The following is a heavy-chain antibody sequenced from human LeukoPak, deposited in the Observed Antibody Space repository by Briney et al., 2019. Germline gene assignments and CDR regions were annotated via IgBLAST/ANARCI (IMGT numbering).Heavy chain of an antibody. CDR1: GVSISSYY. D-gene: IGHD3-3*01. CDR3: ARYFVEDFWSVYTPKFDH. V-gene: IGHV4-59*01. CDR2: IYYSGST. Sequence: SETLSLTCTVSGVSISSYYWSWIRQPQGKGLEWIGYIYYSGSTNYNPSLKSRVTISVDTSKNQFSLKLSSVTATVKAVYNCARYFVEDFWSVYTPKFDHWGQGTLVTVSS. J-gene: IGHJ5*02.